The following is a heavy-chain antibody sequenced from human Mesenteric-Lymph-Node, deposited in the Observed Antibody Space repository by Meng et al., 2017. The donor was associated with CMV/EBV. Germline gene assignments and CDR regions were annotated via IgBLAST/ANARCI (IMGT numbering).Heavy chain of an antibody. CDR3: AKDPTGTSQIDY. CDR1: GFTFGDYY. V-gene: IGHV3-11*01. D-gene: IGHD1-1*01. CDR2: ISTSGNTI. J-gene: IGHJ4*02. Sequence: GGSLRLSCAASGFTFGDYYMSWVRQAPGKGLEWLSYISTSGNTIYYADSVKGRFTISRDNSKNTLYLQMNSLRAEDTAVYYCAKDPTGTSQIDYWGQGTLVTVSS.